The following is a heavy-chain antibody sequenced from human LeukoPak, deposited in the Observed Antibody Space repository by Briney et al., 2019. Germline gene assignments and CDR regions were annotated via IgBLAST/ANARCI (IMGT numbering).Heavy chain of an antibody. CDR3: AKGVVPAAITGLGQNWFDP. CDR2: ISGSGGST. D-gene: IGHD2-2*01. V-gene: IGHV3-23*01. CDR1: GFTFSSYA. Sequence: PGGSLRLSCAASGFTFSSYAMSWVRQAPGKGLEWVSAISGSGGSTYYADSVKGRFTISRDNSKNTLYLQMNSLRAEDTAVYYCAKGVVPAAITGLGQNWFDPWSQGTLVTVSS. J-gene: IGHJ5*02.